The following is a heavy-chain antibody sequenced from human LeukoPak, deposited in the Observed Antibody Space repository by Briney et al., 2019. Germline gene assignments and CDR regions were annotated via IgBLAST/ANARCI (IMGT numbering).Heavy chain of an antibody. CDR1: GFTLGSHD. CDR3: VREARGYHYTYFDY. Sequence: PGGSLRLSCTASGFTLGSHDMHWVRQTTGEGLEWVAAIASGFQTFYAGSVKGRFTVSREEAKNSLYLQMNSLRAGDTAVYYCVREARGYHYTYFDYWGQGTLVTVSS. D-gene: IGHD5-18*01. CDR2: IASGFQT. V-gene: IGHV3-13*01. J-gene: IGHJ4*02.